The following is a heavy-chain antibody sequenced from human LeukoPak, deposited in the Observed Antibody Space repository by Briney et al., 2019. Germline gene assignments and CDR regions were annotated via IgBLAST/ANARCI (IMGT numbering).Heavy chain of an antibody. Sequence: GGSLRLSCAASGFTFSSYEMNWVRQAPGKGLEWVSYISSSGRTIYYADSVKGRFTISRDNAKSSLYLQMNSLRAEDTAVYYCGRYDASAIDYWGPGTLVTVSS. CDR3: GRYDASAIDY. CDR2: ISSSGRTI. CDR1: GFTFSSYE. D-gene: IGHD6-13*01. J-gene: IGHJ4*02. V-gene: IGHV3-48*03.